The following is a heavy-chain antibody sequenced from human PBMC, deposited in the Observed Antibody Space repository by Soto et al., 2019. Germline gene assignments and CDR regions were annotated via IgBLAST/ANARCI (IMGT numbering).Heavy chain of an antibody. Sequence: EVQLLESGGGLVQPGGSLRLSCAASGFTFSNYAMSWVRQAPGKGLEWVSAISGSGGSTYYADSVKGRFTISRDNSKNTLFLQMNGLRAEDTAVYYCAKDRYCSGGSCYSEWAFDIWGQGTMVTVSS. CDR2: ISGSGGST. D-gene: IGHD2-15*01. CDR3: AKDRYCSGGSCYSEWAFDI. V-gene: IGHV3-23*01. CDR1: GFTFSNYA. J-gene: IGHJ3*02.